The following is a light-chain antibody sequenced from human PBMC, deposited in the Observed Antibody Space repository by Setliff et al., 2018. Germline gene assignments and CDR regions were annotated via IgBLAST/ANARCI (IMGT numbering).Light chain of an antibody. CDR3: CSYAGSSTFV. CDR1: SSDVGSYNL. CDR2: DAS. J-gene: IGLJ1*01. Sequence: QSALAQPASVSGPPGQSITISCTGSSSDVGSYNLVSWYQQHPAKAPKLMIYDASKRPSGASIRFSGSKSGNTASLTISGLQAEDEADYYCCSYAGSSTFVFGTGTKVTVL. V-gene: IGLV2-23*01.